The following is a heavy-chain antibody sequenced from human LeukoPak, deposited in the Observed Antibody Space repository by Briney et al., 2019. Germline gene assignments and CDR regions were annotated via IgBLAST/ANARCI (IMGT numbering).Heavy chain of an antibody. J-gene: IGHJ6*02. Sequence: GGTLRLSCAASGFTVSSDYMSWVRQPPGKGLEWVSVIYSGGSTNYADSVKGRFTISRDNSKNTLHLQMNSLKTEDTAVYYCTTGGPAVPAAIDGVDVWSQGTTVTVSS. CDR3: TTGGPAVPAAIDGVDV. D-gene: IGHD2-2*01. V-gene: IGHV3-53*01. CDR1: GFTVSSDY. CDR2: IYSGGST.